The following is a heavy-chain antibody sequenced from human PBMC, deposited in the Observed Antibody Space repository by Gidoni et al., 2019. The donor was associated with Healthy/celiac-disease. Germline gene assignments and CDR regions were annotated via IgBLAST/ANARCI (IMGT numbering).Heavy chain of an antibody. CDR2: INPNSGGT. J-gene: IGHJ6*02. D-gene: IGHD3-10*01. CDR3: ARANPGTMAMYYYYGMDV. CDR1: GYTFTGYD. Sequence: QVQLVQSGAEVKKPGASVKVSCKASGYTFTGYDMHWVRQAPGQGLEWMGWINPNSGGTNYAQKFQGWVTMTRDTSISTAYMELSRLRSDDTAVYYCARANPGTMAMYYYYGMDVWGQGTTVTVSS. V-gene: IGHV1-2*04.